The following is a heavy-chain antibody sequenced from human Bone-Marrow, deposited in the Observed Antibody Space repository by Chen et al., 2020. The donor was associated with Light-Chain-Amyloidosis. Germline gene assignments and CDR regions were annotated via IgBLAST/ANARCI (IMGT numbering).Heavy chain of an antibody. CDR1: GYTFPNSW. V-gene: IGHV5-51*01. CDR2: IYPDDSDA. CDR3: ARRRDGYNFDY. D-gene: IGHD5-12*01. J-gene: IGHJ4*02. Sequence: EVQLEQSGPEVKKPGGSQKISCKGSGYTFPNSWIGWVRQMPGKGLEWMGVIYPDDSDARYSPSFEGQVTISADKSITTAYLQWRSLKASDTAMYYCARRRDGYNFDYWGQGTLVTVSS.